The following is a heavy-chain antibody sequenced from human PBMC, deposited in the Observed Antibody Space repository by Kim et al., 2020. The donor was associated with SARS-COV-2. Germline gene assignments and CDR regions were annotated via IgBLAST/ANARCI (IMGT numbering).Heavy chain of an antibody. V-gene: IGHV3-15*01. Sequence: GGSLRLSCAASGFTFSNAWMSWVRQAPGKGLEWVGRIKSKTDGGTTDYAAPVKGRFTISRDDSKNTLYLQMNSLKTEDTAVYYCTTEGLYYGGGDAFDIWGQGTMVTVSS. CDR2: IKSKTDGGTT. D-gene: IGHD3-3*01. J-gene: IGHJ3*02. CDR3: TTEGLYYGGGDAFDI. CDR1: GFTFSNAW.